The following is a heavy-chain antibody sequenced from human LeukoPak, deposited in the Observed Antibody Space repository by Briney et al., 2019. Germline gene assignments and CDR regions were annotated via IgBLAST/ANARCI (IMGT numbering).Heavy chain of an antibody. J-gene: IGHJ4*02. D-gene: IGHD4-17*01. CDR3: ARASTVTRAFDY. CDR2: IYYSGST. Sequence: SETLSLTCTGSGGSISSCYWSWIRQPPGKGLEWIGYIYYSGSTNYHPPLKSRVTISVDTSKNRFSLKLSSVTAADTAVYSCARASTVTRAFDYWGQGNLVTVSS. CDR1: GGSISSCY. V-gene: IGHV4-59*01.